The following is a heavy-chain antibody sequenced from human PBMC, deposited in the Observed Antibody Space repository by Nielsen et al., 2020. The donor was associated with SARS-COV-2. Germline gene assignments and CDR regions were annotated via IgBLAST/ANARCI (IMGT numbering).Heavy chain of an antibody. D-gene: IGHD6-19*01. Sequence: GESLKISCTASGFSFSSYGMNWVRQAPGKGLEWVSMISASSSDIYYADSVKGRFTISRDNAKNSLYLQMNSLRPEDTAVYYCASGPLAVAPDSWGQGTLVTVSS. V-gene: IGHV3-21*01. CDR3: ASGPLAVAPDS. CDR1: GFSFSSYG. CDR2: ISASSSDI. J-gene: IGHJ4*02.